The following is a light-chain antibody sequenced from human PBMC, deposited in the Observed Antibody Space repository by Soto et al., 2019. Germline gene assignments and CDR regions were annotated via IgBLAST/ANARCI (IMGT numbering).Light chain of an antibody. Sequence: AIQMTQSATSLSACVGDRVTITCRASQDIRNDLGWYQQKPGKAPQLLIYAASTLQSGVPSRFSGSGSGTDFTLTISSLQPEDFATYYCLQDYNYPRTFGQGTKVEIK. CDR2: AAS. CDR3: LQDYNYPRT. J-gene: IGKJ1*01. CDR1: QDIRND. V-gene: IGKV1-6*01.